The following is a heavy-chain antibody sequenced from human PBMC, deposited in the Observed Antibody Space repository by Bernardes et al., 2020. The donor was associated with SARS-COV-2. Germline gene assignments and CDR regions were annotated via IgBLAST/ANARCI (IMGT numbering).Heavy chain of an antibody. CDR1: GYSFTTYL. CDR3: AREDAVAGTDYYYGMDV. D-gene: IGHD6-19*01. J-gene: IGHJ6*02. V-gene: IGHV1-2*02. CDR2: INPNSGGT. Sequence: ASVKVSCMASGYSFTTYLINWVRQAPGQGLEWMGWINPNSGGTNYAQKFQGRVTMTRDTSISTAYMELSRLRSDDTAVYYCAREDAVAGTDYYYGMDVWGQGTTVTVSS.